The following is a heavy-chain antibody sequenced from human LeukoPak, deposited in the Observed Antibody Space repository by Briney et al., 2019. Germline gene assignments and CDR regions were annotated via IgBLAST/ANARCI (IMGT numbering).Heavy chain of an antibody. D-gene: IGHD3-10*01. CDR3: AVGVRGSGSYQIWGHALDI. CDR2: IIPIFATA. Sequence: GSSVKVSCKASGGTFSSYVISWVRQAPGQGLEWVGGIIPIFATADYAQKFQGRVTITADESTSTAYMELSSLRSEDTAVYYCAVGVRGSGSYQIWGHALDIWGQGTMVTVSS. J-gene: IGHJ3*02. CDR1: GGTFSSYV. V-gene: IGHV1-69*01.